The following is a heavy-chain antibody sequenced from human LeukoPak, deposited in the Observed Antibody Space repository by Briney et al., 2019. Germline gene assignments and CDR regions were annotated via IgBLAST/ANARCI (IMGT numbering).Heavy chain of an antibody. V-gene: IGHV3-21*01. D-gene: IGHD2-2*02. J-gene: IGHJ4*02. CDR2: ISSSSSYI. Sequence: GGSLRLSCAASGFTFGSYSMNWVRQAPGKGLEWVSSISSSSSYIYYADSVKGRFTISRDNAKNSLYLQMNSLRAEDTAVYYCGPMDCSRTSCYIGYWGQGTLVTVSS. CDR1: GFTFGSYS. CDR3: GPMDCSRTSCYIGY.